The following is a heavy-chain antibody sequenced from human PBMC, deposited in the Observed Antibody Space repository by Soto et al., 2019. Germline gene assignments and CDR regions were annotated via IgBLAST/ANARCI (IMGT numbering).Heavy chain of an antibody. CDR1: GYTFTNYA. J-gene: IGHJ6*02. CDR3: ARGGYYDSSGSRNYHYYGMNV. V-gene: IGHV1-3*01. CDR2: ISACSDNT. D-gene: IGHD3-22*01. Sequence: ASVKVSCKASGYTFTNYAMHWVRQAPGQRLEWMGWISACSDNTKYSQKFQGRVTVTRDRSTRTVYMDLRSLRSNDTAIYYCARGGYYDSSGSRNYHYYGMNVWGQGTTVTVSS.